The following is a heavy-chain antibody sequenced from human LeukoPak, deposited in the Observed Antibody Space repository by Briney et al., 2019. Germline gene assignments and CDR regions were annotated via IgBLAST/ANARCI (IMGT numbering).Heavy chain of an antibody. CDR2: ISGSGDRT. D-gene: IGHD2-8*02. V-gene: IGHV3-23*01. CDR1: GFTFSSSA. Sequence: GGTLRLSCAASGFTFSSSAMSWVRQAPGKGLQWVSSISGSGDRTYYADSVKGRFTISRDNSKNTLYLQMNSLRAEDTAVYYCATYRQVLLPFESWGQGALVTVSS. CDR3: ATYRQVLLPFES. J-gene: IGHJ4*02.